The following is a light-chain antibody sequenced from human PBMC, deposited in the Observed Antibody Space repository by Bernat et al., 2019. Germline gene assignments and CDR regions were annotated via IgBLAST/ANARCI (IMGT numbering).Light chain of an antibody. Sequence: QAGLTQPPSVSKGLRQTATLTCTGNSNNVGNEGATWLQQHQGHPPKLLSYRNNNRPSGISERLSASRSGNTASLTITGLQPEDEAEYYCSAWDSSLTAWVFGRGTKLTVL. CDR2: RNN. J-gene: IGLJ3*02. CDR1: SNNVGNEG. CDR3: SAWDSSLTAWV. V-gene: IGLV10-54*01.